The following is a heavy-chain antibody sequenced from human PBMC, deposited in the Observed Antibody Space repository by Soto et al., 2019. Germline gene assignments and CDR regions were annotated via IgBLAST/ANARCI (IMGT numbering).Heavy chain of an antibody. CDR3: AKTASMTIRDGFDH. CDR1: GFSFSDYY. J-gene: IGHJ4*02. D-gene: IGHD4-17*01. Sequence: GGSLRLSCAASGFSFSDYYMSWIRQAPGKGLEWISYISSSGVTIYYADSVKGRFTISRDNAKNSLYLQMNSLTAEDTAVYYCAKTASMTIRDGFDHWGQGTLVTVSS. V-gene: IGHV3-11*01. CDR2: ISSSGVTI.